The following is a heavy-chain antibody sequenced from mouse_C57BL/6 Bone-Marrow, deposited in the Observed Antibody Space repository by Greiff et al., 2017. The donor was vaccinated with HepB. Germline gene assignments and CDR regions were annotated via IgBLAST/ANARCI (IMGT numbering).Heavy chain of an antibody. V-gene: IGHV14-3*01. D-gene: IGHD3-2*02. CDR3: ARGQLRLRSLDY. CDR1: GFNIKNTY. CDR2: IDPANGNT. Sequence: EVQGVESVAELVRPGASVKLSCTASGFNIKNTYMHWVKQRPEQGLEWIGRIDPANGNTKYAPKFQGKATITADTSSNTAYLQLSSLTSEDTAIYYCARGQLRLRSLDYWGQGTTLTVSS. J-gene: IGHJ2*01.